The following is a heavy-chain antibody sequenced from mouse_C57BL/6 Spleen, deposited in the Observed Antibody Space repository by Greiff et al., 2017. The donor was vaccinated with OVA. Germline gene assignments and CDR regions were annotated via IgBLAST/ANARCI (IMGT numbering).Heavy chain of an antibody. J-gene: IGHJ2*01. CDR1: GYTFTSYW. CDR2: INPSNGGT. CDR3: ARVRSGSSFHFDY. V-gene: IGHV1-53*01. Sequence: VQLQQPGTELVKPGASVKLSCKASGYTFTSYWMHWVKQRPGQGLEWIGNINPSNGGTNYNEKFKSKATLTVDKSSSTAYMQLSSLTSEDSAVYYGARVRSGSSFHFDYWGQGTTLTVSS. D-gene: IGHD1-1*01.